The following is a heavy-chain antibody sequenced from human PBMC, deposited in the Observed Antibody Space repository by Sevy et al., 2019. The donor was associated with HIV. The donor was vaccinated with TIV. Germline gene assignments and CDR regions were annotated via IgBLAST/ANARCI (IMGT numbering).Heavy chain of an antibody. V-gene: IGHV3-48*02. Sequence: EGSLRLSCAASGFTFSSYSMNWVRQAPGKELEWVSYIGSSSSTIYYADSVKGRFTISRDNAKNSLYLQMNSLRDEDTAVYYCARDGDVVAAITFDYWGQGTLVTVSS. CDR1: GFTFSSYS. D-gene: IGHD2-15*01. J-gene: IGHJ4*02. CDR3: ARDGDVVAAITFDY. CDR2: IGSSSSTI.